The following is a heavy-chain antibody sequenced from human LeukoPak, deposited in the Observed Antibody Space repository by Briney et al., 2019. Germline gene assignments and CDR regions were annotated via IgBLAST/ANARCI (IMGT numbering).Heavy chain of an antibody. CDR2: INHSGRT. CDR3: ARVSGLNNFDS. D-gene: IGHD1/OR15-1a*01. Sequence: SETLSLTCSVSDDSITMYYWTWIRQPPGKGLEWIGEINHSGRTNYSPSLKSRVTMSVDTSKNQFSLKVTSVTAADTAIYYCARVSGLNNFDSWGQGTLVTVSS. CDR1: DDSITMYY. J-gene: IGHJ4*02. V-gene: IGHV4-34*01.